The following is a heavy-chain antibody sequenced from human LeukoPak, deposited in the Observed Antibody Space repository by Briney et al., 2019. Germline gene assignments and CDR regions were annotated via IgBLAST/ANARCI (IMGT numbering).Heavy chain of an antibody. CDR3: ASADYYGSPLDY. V-gene: IGHV3-30*04. CDR1: GFTFSSYV. J-gene: IGHJ4*02. D-gene: IGHD3-10*01. CDR2: ISYDGSNE. Sequence: PGGSLRLSCAASGFTFSSYVMHWVRQAPGKGLEWVAIISYDGSNEYYADSVKGRFTISRDNSKNTLYLQMNSLRAEDTAVYYCASADYYGSPLDYWGQGTLVTVSS.